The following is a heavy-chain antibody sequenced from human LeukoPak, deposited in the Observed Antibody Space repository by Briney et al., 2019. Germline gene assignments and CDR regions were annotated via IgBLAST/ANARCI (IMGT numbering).Heavy chain of an antibody. CDR1: GGSLRGYY. J-gene: IGHJ4*02. V-gene: IGHV4-34*01. CDR2: INHSGST. Sequence: PSETPSLTCAVHGGSLRGYYWSWIRQPPGKGLEWIGEINHSGSTNYNPSLKSRVTISVDTSKNQFSLKLSSVTAADTAVYYCAGGRTYYYDSSGQTPDYWGQGTLVTVSS. D-gene: IGHD3-22*01. CDR3: AGGRTYYYDSSGQTPDY.